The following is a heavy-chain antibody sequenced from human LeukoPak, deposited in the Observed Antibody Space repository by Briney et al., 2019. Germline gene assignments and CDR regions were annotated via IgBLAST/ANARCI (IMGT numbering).Heavy chain of an antibody. Sequence: SETLSLTCTVSGGSISNSPYYWGWIRQPPGKGLEWIGSIYYSGSTYFNPSLMSRVTISVDTSKSQFYLNLSSVTAADTAVYYCAKLWGYGVGSYWGQGILVTVSS. CDR3: AKLWGYGVGSY. CDR1: GGSISNSPYY. V-gene: IGHV4-39*01. CDR2: IYYSGST. J-gene: IGHJ4*02. D-gene: IGHD5-18*01.